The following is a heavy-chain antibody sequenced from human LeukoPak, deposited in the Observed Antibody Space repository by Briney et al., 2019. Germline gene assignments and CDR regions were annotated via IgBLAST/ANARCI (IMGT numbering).Heavy chain of an antibody. CDR1: GGTFSSYA. CDR2: IIPILGIA. CDR3: ARDLSRGYSYGYVY. D-gene: IGHD5-18*01. V-gene: IGHV1-69*04. Sequence: SVKVSCKASGGTFSSYAISWVRQAPGQGLEWMGRIIPILGIANYAQKFQGRVTITADKSTSTAHMELSSLRSEDTAVYYCARDLSRGYSYGYVYWGQGTLVTVSS. J-gene: IGHJ4*02.